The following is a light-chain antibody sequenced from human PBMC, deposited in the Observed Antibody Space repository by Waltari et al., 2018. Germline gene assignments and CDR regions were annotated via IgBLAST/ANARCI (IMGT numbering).Light chain of an antibody. CDR3: QQSHTTPYS. Sequence: DFQMTQSPSSLSASVGDRVTITCRASQSISSHLNWYQHKAGEAPKLLIYGAFDLESGVPRRFSGSASGTEFTLTITDLQPEDFATYYCQQSHTTPYSFGQGTKLEMK. CDR1: QSISSH. V-gene: IGKV1-39*01. J-gene: IGKJ2*01. CDR2: GAF.